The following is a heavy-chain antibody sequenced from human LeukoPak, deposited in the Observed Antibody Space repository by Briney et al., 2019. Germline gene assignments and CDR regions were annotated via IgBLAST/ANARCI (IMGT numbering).Heavy chain of an antibody. CDR1: GGTFSSYA. D-gene: IGHD2-15*01. V-gene: IGHV1-69*13. CDR3: ARAYCSGGSCYSARNWFDP. CDR2: IIPIFGTA. J-gene: IGHJ5*02. Sequence: SVKVSCKASGGTFSSYAISWVRQAPGQGLEWMGGIIPIFGTANYAQKFQGRVTITADESTSTAYMALNSLRSEDTAVYYCARAYCSGGSCYSARNWFDPWGQGTLVTVSS.